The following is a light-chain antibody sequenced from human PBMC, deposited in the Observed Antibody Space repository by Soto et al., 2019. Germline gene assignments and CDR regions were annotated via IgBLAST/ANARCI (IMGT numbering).Light chain of an antibody. Sequence: QSVLTQPNSASGTPGQRVTISCSGSSSNIGSNTVNWYQQLPGTAPQLLIYSNNQRPSGVPDRFSGSKSGTSASLDISGLQSEDEADYYCAAWDDSLWVFGGGTKLTVL. CDR2: SNN. CDR1: SSNIGSNT. V-gene: IGLV1-44*01. J-gene: IGLJ3*02. CDR3: AAWDDSLWV.